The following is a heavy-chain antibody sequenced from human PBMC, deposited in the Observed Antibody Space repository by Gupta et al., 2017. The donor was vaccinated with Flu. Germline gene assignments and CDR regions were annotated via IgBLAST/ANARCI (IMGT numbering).Heavy chain of an antibody. D-gene: IGHD3-16*01. J-gene: IGHJ4*02. CDR3: ARDRTDGGARFDY. V-gene: IGHV3-53*02. Sequence: EVQLVETGGGLIQPGGSLRLSCAASGFSVSSNYMSWVRQAPGKGLEWVSIIYSGGSTSYADSVKCRFTISRDNSKNTLYLQMNSLRAEDTAVYYCARDRTDGGARFDYWGQGTLVTVSS. CDR1: GFSVSSNY. CDR2: IYSGGST.